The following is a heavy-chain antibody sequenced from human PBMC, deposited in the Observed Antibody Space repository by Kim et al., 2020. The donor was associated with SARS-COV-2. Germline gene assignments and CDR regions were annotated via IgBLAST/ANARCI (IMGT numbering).Heavy chain of an antibody. V-gene: IGHV4-34*01. Sequence: SETLSLTCAVYGGSFSGYYWSWIRQPPGKGLEWIGEINHSGSTNYNPSLKSRVTISVDTSKNQFSLKLSSVTAADTAVYYCARLLWFGELLRRGRAAKGWFDPWGQGTLVTVSS. CDR3: ARLLWFGELLRRGRAAKGWFDP. CDR2: INHSGST. J-gene: IGHJ5*02. D-gene: IGHD3-10*01. CDR1: GGSFSGYY.